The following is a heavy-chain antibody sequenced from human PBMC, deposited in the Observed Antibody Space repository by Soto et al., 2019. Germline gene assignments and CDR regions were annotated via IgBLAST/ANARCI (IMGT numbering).Heavy chain of an antibody. J-gene: IGHJ6*03. CDR3: ARGSWDDVSGHYYLDV. CDR2: TYYKSKWYY. D-gene: IGHD1-1*01. Sequence: SQTLSLTCDISVDSVSSNSAGWSWIRQTPSRGLEWLGRTYYKSKWYYTYAASVKSRITVSPDTSKNQFSLQLTSVTPEDTAVYYCARGSWDDVSGHYYLDVWDKGTMVTVSS. V-gene: IGHV6-1*01. CDR1: VDSVSSNSAG.